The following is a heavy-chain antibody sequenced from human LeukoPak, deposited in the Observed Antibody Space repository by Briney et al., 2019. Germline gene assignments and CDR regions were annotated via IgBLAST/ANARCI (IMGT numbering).Heavy chain of an antibody. V-gene: IGHV3-23*01. CDR1: GFSFSNFA. Sequence: GGSLRLSCAASGFSFSNFAMTWVRQAPGKGLEWVSGISYSGGSTYYADSVKGRFTISRDNSKNTLYLEMSSLRAEDTAAYYCARVRSCSTSCHRYYGVDVWGQGTTVTVSS. CDR2: ISYSGGST. D-gene: IGHD2-2*01. CDR3: ARVRSCSTSCHRYYGVDV. J-gene: IGHJ6*02.